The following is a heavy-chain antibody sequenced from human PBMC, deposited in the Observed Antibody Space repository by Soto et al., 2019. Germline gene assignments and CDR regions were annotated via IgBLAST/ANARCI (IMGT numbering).Heavy chain of an antibody. CDR2: IYPGDSDT. D-gene: IGHD5-12*01. V-gene: IGHV5-51*01. CDR1: GYSFTYYW. CDR3: ARHRRDGYNRFDY. Sequence: PGESLKISCKASGYSFTYYWIGWVRQMPGKGLEWMVIIYPGDSDTTYSPSFQGQVTISADKSISTAYLHWSSLKASDTAMYYCARHRRDGYNRFDYWGQGTLVTVSS. J-gene: IGHJ4*02.